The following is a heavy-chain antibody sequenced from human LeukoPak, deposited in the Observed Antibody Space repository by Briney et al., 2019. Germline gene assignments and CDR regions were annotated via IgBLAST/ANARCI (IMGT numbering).Heavy chain of an antibody. CDR2: IKSKTDGGTT. Sequence: GGSLRLSCAASGFTFSNAWMSWVRQAPGKGLEWVGRIKSKTDGGTTDYAAPVKGRFTISRDDSKNTLYLQMNSLKTEDTAVYYCTTERIGTYYDFLSGYYTGYFDYWGQGTLVTVSS. CDR3: TTERIGTYYDFLSGYYTGYFDY. D-gene: IGHD3-3*01. J-gene: IGHJ4*02. V-gene: IGHV3-15*01. CDR1: GFTFSNAW.